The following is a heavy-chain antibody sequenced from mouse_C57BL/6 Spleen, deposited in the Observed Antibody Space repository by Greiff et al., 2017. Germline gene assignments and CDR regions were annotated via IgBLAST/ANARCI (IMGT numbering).Heavy chain of an antibody. Sequence: EVQLQQSGAELVRPGASVKLSCTASGFNIKDYYMHWVKQRPEQGLEWIGRIDPEDGDTGYAPKFQGKATMTADTSSNTAYLQLSSLTSEDTAVYSSTTRAGSSLWFAYWGHGALVTVSA. D-gene: IGHD1-1*01. CDR1: GFNIKDYY. CDR2: IDPEDGDT. CDR3: TTRAGSSLWFAY. J-gene: IGHJ3*01. V-gene: IGHV14-1*01.